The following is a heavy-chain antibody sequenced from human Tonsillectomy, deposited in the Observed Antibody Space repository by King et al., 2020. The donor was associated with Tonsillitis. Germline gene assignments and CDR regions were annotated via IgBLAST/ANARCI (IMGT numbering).Heavy chain of an antibody. V-gene: IGHV3-21*01. D-gene: IGHD3-10*01. Sequence: VQLVESGGGLVKPGGSLRLSCAASGFTFSDYSVNWVRQAPGKGLEWVSSISSSSSYLYYADSVKGRFTISRDNANNSLYLQMNSLRAEDTAVYYCAREGWGRVRGVIDAFDIWGQGTMVTVSS. CDR2: ISSSSSYL. CDR3: AREGWGRVRGVIDAFDI. CDR1: GFTFSDYS. J-gene: IGHJ3*02.